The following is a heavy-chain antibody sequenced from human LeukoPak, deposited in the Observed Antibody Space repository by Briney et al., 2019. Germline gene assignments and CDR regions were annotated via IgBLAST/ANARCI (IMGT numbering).Heavy chain of an antibody. Sequence: SETLSLTCTVSGGSISRYYWSWIRQPPGKGLEWIGYIYYSGSTNYNPSLKSRVTISVDTSKNQFSLKLSSVTAADTAVYYCARQYLGAGWSNYYYYYMDVWGKGTTVTVSS. CDR2: IYYSGST. CDR3: ARQYLGAGWSNYYYYYMDV. V-gene: IGHV4-59*08. D-gene: IGHD2-15*01. CDR1: GGSISRYY. J-gene: IGHJ6*03.